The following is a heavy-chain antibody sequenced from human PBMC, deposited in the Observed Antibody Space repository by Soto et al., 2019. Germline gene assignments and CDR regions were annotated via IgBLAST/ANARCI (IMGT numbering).Heavy chain of an antibody. D-gene: IGHD1-26*01. CDR3: AKDPSGSCYFFV. CDR1: GFTFSSYA. V-gene: IGHV3-23*01. Sequence: LRLSCAASGFTFSSYAMSWVRQAPGKGLEWVSAISGSGGSTYYADSVKGRFTISRDNSKNTLYLQMNSLRAEDTAVYYCAKDPSGSCYFFVWGQGTPVTVSS. J-gene: IGHJ6*02. CDR2: ISGSGGST.